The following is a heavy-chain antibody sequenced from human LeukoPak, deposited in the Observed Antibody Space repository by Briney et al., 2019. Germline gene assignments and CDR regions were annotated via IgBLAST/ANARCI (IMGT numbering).Heavy chain of an antibody. D-gene: IGHD3-10*01. J-gene: IGHJ5*02. Sequence: SETLSLTCTVSGGSISSSSYYWSWIRQPAGKGLEWIRRIYTSGSTNYNPSLKSRVTISVDTSKNQFSLKLSSVTAADTAVYYCARETTMVRGVIIWFDPWGQGTLVTVSS. CDR1: GGSISSSSYY. CDR3: ARETTMVRGVIIWFDP. V-gene: IGHV4-61*02. CDR2: IYTSGST.